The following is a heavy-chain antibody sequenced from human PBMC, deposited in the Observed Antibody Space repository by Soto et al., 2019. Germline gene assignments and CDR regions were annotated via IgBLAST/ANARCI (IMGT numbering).Heavy chain of an antibody. CDR3: ARAPVGHFDY. V-gene: IGHV3-74*01. Sequence: EVQLVESGGGLVQPGGSLRLSCAASGFTFSSYWMHWVRQVPGKGLVWVSRINSDGSTTTYADSVKGRFTISRDNAKNTLYLQMNSLRVEDTAVYYCARAPVGHFDYWGQGTQVTVS. J-gene: IGHJ4*02. CDR2: INSDGSTT. CDR1: GFTFSSYW.